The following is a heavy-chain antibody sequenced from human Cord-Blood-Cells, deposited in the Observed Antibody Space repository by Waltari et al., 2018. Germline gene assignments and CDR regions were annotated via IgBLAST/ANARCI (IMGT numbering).Heavy chain of an antibody. V-gene: IGHV1-2*02. Sequence: QVQLVQSGAEVKKPGASVKVSCKASGYTFTGYYMPWVRQAPGQGLEWMGWINPNSGGTNYAQKFQGRVTMTRDTSISTAYMELSRLRSDDTAVYYCARGAPGAPYSSSYYFDYWGQGTLVTVSS. CDR2: INPNSGGT. CDR3: ARGAPGAPYSSSYYFDY. J-gene: IGHJ4*02. CDR1: GYTFTGYY. D-gene: IGHD6-6*01.